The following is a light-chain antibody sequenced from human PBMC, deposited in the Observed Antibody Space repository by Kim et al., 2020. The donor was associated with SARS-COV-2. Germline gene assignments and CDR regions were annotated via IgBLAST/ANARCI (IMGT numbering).Light chain of an antibody. V-gene: IGKV3-11*01. CDR1: QSVSTY. Sequence: DTVLTQFPATLSLSPGERATLSCRASQSVSTYLAWYQHKPGQAPRLLSHDASNRATGVPPRFSGGGSGTDFTLTISSLEPEDFAIYYCQQRSNWPPTFGGGTKLEI. J-gene: IGKJ4*01. CDR3: QQRSNWPPT. CDR2: DAS.